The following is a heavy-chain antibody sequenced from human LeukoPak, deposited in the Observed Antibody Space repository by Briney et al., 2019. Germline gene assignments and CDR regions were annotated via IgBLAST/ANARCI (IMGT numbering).Heavy chain of an antibody. CDR1: GFTFSNYA. V-gene: IGHV3-23*01. CDR3: ARDLEGSGSFYRPSYDY. CDR2: ISGSSGNT. D-gene: IGHD3-10*01. J-gene: IGHJ4*02. Sequence: GGSLRLSCAASGFTFSNYAMNWVRQAPGKGLEWVSAISGSSGNTYYADSVKGRFTISRDNSKNTLYLQMNSLRAEDTAVYYCARDLEGSGSFYRPSYDYWGQGTLVTVSS.